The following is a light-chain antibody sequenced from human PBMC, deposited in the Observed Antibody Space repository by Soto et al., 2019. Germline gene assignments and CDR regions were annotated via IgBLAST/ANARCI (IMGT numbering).Light chain of an antibody. V-gene: IGKV3-20*01. Sequence: EIVLTQSPGTLSLSPGERATLSCRASQSVSSSYLSWYQQKPGQAPRLLIYGASSRATGIPDRFSGSGSGTDVTLTTSRLEPEDFAVYSCHQYGRSPVTFGQGTKLEIK. CDR3: HQYGRSPVT. CDR1: QSVSSSY. CDR2: GAS. J-gene: IGKJ2*01.